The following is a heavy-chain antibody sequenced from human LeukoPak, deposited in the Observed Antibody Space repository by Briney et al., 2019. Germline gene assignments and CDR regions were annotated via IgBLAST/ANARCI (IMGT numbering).Heavy chain of an antibody. CDR3: ASVYGSGSYLGY. J-gene: IGHJ4*02. CDR2: NYHSGST. CDR1: GGSISSGDYS. D-gene: IGHD3-10*01. V-gene: IGHV4-30-2*01. Sequence: SETLSLTCSVSGGSISSGDYSWSWIRQPPGKGLEWIGYNYHSGSTYYNPSLKSRVTISVDRSKNQFSLKLSSVTAADTAVYYCASVYGSGSYLGYWGPGTLVTVSS.